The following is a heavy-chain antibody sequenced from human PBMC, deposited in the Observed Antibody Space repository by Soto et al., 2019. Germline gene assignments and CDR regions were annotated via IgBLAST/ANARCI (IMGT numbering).Heavy chain of an antibody. CDR3: ARAHRRGYSYTPRYFDY. Sequence: QVQLVQSGAEVKKPGSSVKVSCKASGGTFSSYAISWVRQAPGQGLEWMGGIIPIFGTANYAQQFQGRVTITADESRSTAYMELSSLRSEDTAVYYCARAHRRGYSYTPRYFDYWGQGTLVTVSS. V-gene: IGHV1-69*12. D-gene: IGHD5-18*01. CDR2: IIPIFGTA. CDR1: GGTFSSYA. J-gene: IGHJ4*02.